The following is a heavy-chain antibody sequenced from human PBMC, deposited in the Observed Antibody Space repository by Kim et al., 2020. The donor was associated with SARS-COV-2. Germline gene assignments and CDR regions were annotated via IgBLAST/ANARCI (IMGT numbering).Heavy chain of an antibody. D-gene: IGHD4-17*01. CDR3: ARDLTTTVITPGDF. J-gene: IGHJ4*02. Sequence: YAGHVKRRFTISRDNSKNTLYLQMNSLRSEDTAVYYCARDLTTTVITPGDFWGQGILVTVSS. V-gene: IGHV3-23*01.